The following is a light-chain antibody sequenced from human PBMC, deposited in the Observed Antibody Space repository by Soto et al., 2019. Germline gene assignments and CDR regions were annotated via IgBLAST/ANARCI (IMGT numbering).Light chain of an antibody. V-gene: IGKV3-11*01. J-gene: IGKJ1*01. CDR2: DVL. CDR1: QSISSY. Sequence: EIVLTQSPATLSVSPGERATLSCRASQSISSYLAWYQQKPGQAPRLLIYDVLNRATGILARFSGSGSGTDFTLTISSLEPEDFAVYYCQLRNNRPPTWTFGQGTKVETK. CDR3: QLRNNRPPTWT.